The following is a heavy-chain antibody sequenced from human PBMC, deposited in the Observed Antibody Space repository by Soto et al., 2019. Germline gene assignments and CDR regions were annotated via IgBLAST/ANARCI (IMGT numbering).Heavy chain of an antibody. CDR1: GYTFTSSD. J-gene: IGHJ6*03. Sequence: ASVKVSCKASGYTFTSSDINWVRQATGQGLEWMGWMNPNSGNTGYAQKFQGRVTMTRNTSISTAYMELSSLRSEDTAVYYCARGLSYDFWSGYYPGGHYYYMDVWGKGTTVTVSS. V-gene: IGHV1-8*01. CDR2: MNPNSGNT. D-gene: IGHD3-3*01. CDR3: ARGLSYDFWSGYYPGGHYYYMDV.